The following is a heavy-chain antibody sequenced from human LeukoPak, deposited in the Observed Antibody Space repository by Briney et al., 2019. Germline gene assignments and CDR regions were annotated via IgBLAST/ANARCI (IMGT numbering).Heavy chain of an antibody. D-gene: IGHD1-14*01. J-gene: IGHJ6*02. CDR3: VSNNRSSYYYGMDV. V-gene: IGHV4-4*07. Sequence: SETLSLTCTVSGGSISSYYWSWIRQPAGKGLEWIGRIYTSGSTNYNPSLKSRVTMSVDTSKNQFSPKLSSVTAADTAVYYCVSNNRSSYYYGMDVWGQGTTVTVSS. CDR1: GGSISSYY. CDR2: IYTSGST.